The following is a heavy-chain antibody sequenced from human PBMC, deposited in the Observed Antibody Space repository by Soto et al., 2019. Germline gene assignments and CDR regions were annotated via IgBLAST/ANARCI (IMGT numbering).Heavy chain of an antibody. CDR1: GFSFRIYW. D-gene: IGHD2-21*02. J-gene: IGHJ4*02. CDR2: MNQDGSKK. CDR3: ARDMGLGGDASEFDY. V-gene: IGHV3-7*01. Sequence: GGPLRLSCAASGFSFRIYWMNWVRQAPGKGLEWVAIMNQDGSKKYYVDSVEGRFTISRDNAKNSLYLHMNSLRAEDTAAYYCARDMGLGGDASEFDYWGQGTLVTVSS.